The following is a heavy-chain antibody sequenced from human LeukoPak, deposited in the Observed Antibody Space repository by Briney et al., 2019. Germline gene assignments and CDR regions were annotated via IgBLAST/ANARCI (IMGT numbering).Heavy chain of an antibody. J-gene: IGHJ2*01. CDR2: IYHSGST. V-gene: IGHV4-4*02. CDR3: AKDRDGRWYFDR. Sequence: SETLSLTCAVSGGSISSSNWWSWVRQPPGKGLEWIGEIYHSGSTNYNPSLKSRVTISVDKSKNQFSLKLSSVTAADTAVYYCAKDRDGRWYFDRWGRGTRVVVSS. D-gene: IGHD3-10*01. CDR1: GGSISSSNW.